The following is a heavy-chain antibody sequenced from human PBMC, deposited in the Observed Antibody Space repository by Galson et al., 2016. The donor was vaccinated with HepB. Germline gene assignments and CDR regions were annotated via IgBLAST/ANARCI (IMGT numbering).Heavy chain of an antibody. Sequence: RQAPGKGLEWVSAFSGGNTKYADSVKGRFTISGDNSKNTVYLQMNSLRVEDTAVYYCATRVITMIRGVVDYWGQGTLVTVSS. CDR2: FSGGNT. CDR3: ATRVITMIRGVVDY. V-gene: IGHV3-23*01. D-gene: IGHD3-10*01. J-gene: IGHJ4*02.